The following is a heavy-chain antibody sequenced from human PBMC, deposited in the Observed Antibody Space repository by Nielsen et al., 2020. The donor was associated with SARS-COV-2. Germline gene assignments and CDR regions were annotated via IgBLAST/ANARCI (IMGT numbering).Heavy chain of an antibody. CDR3: ARDLDSGYDYWFDP. J-gene: IGHJ5*02. CDR1: GFTFDDYG. CDR2: INWNGGST. V-gene: IGHV3-20*01. Sequence: LKISCAASGFTFDDYGMSWVRQAPGKGLEWVSGINWNGGSTGYADSVKGRFTISRDNAKNSLYLQMNSLRAEDTALYHCARDLDSGYDYWFDPWGQGTLVTVSS. D-gene: IGHD5-12*01.